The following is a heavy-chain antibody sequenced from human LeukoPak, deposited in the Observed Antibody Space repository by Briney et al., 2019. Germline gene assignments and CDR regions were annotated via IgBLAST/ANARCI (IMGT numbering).Heavy chain of an antibody. CDR2: IYTSGST. D-gene: IGHD3-10*01. CDR1: GGSISSYY. Sequence: LSETLSLTCTVSGGSISSYYWSWIRQPAGKGREWIGRIYTSGSTNYNPSLKRRVTMSVDTSKNQFSLKLSSVTAADTAVYYCARGLVYGSGSPNWFDPWGQGTLVTVSS. CDR3: ARGLVYGSGSPNWFDP. J-gene: IGHJ5*02. V-gene: IGHV4-4*07.